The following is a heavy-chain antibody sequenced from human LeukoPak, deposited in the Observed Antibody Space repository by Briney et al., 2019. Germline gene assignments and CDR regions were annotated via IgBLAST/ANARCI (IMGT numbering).Heavy chain of an antibody. Sequence: GGSLRLSCEASGFTFNSYGMHWVRQAPGKGLEWVAVISYDGSNKYYADSVKGRFTISRDNSKNTVNLQMNSLRAEDTAVYYCAKDYEAYCGGDCYSFFDYWGQGALVTVSS. D-gene: IGHD2-21*02. J-gene: IGHJ4*02. CDR3: AKDYEAYCGGDCYSFFDY. CDR2: ISYDGSNK. V-gene: IGHV3-30*18. CDR1: GFTFNSYG.